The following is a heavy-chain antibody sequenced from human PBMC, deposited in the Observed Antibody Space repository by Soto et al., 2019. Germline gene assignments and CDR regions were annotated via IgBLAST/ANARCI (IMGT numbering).Heavy chain of an antibody. CDR3: TSTRAFPDY. J-gene: IGHJ4*02. D-gene: IGHD4-17*01. CDR2: IRSKPDGGTT. CDR1: EFTLSDAW. V-gene: IGHV3-15*01. Sequence: EVQLVESGGVLVQPGESLRLSCAASEFTLSDAWMSWVRQAPGKGLEWVGRIRSKPDGGTTDYAAPVKGRFTISRDDSRNMLYLQMNSLKTEDTAVYYCTSTRAFPDYWGRGTLVTVSS.